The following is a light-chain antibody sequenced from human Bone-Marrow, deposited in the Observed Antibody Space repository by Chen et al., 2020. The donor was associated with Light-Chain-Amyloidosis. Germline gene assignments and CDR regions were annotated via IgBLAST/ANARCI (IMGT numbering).Light chain of an antibody. J-gene: IGLJ1*01. CDR1: SSDVGGDNH. V-gene: IGLV2-14*01. Sequence: QSALPHPASVSGSPGQSITISRTGTSSDVGGDNHVSWYQQHPDKAPKLMIYEVTNRPSWVPDRFSGSKSDNTASLTISGLQTEDEADYFCSSYTITNTLVFGSGTRVTVL. CDR3: SSYTITNTLV. CDR2: EVT.